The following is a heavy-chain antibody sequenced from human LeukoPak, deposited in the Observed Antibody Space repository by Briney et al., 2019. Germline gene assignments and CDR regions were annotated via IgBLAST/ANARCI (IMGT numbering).Heavy chain of an antibody. CDR3: ARQGGYYSDENWFDP. J-gene: IGHJ5*02. CDR1: GGSISSGGYS. Sequence: SQTLSLTCAVSGGSISSGGYSWSWIRQPPGKGLEWIGYINHSGSTNYNPSLKSRVTISVDTSKNQFSLKLSSVTAADTAVYYCARQGGYYSDENWFDPWGQGTLVTVSS. CDR2: INHSGST. V-gene: IGHV4-30-2*01. D-gene: IGHD3-3*01.